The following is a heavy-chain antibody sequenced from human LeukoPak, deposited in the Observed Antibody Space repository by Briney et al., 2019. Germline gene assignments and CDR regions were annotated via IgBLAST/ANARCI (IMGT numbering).Heavy chain of an antibody. CDR1: GYTFTSYY. V-gene: IGHV1-46*01. D-gene: IGHD3-10*01. J-gene: IGHJ4*02. CDR3: ASLGSGSSRIVDFDY. CDR2: IDPSGGGT. Sequence: EASVKVSCKASGYTFTSYYMHWVRQAPGQGLEWMGIIDPSGGGTNYAQKFQGRVTMTRDTSTRTVYMELSSLRSEDTAVYYCASLGSGSSRIVDFDYWGQGTLVTVSS.